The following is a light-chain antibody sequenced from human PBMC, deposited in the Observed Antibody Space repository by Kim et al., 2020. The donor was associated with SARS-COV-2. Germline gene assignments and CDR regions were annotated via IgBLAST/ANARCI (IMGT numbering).Light chain of an antibody. CDR3: QQVNGLPPFT. V-gene: IGKV1-12*01. CDR1: QGINNY. J-gene: IGKJ4*01. CDR2: SAS. Sequence: VGDRVTITCLASQGINNYLAWYQQKPGKAPKLLIYSASTLYTGVPSRFTGFVSGTDFTLTISILQPEDFATYYCQQVNGLPPFTFGGGTKVDIK.